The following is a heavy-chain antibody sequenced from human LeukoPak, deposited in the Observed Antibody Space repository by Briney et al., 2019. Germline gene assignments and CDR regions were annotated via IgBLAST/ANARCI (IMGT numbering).Heavy chain of an antibody. CDR3: ARLRAVTRSSSWLQVRRRFDY. CDR1: GGSFSGYY. V-gene: IGHV4-34*01. D-gene: IGHD6-13*01. Sequence: SETLSLTCAAYGGSFSGYYWSWIRQPPGKGLEWIGEINHSGSTNYNPSLKSRVTISVDTSKNQFSLKLSSVTAADTAVYYCARLRAVTRSSSWLQVRRRFDYWGQGTLVTVSS. CDR2: INHSGST. J-gene: IGHJ4*02.